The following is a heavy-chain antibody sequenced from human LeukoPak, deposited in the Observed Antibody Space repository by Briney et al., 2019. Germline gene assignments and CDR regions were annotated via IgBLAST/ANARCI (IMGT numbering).Heavy chain of an antibody. J-gene: IGHJ4*02. Sequence: PGGSLRLSCAASGFTLSNAWMSWVRQAPGKGLEWVGRIKSKTDGGTTDYAAPVKGRFTISRDDSKNTLYLQMNSLKTEDTAVYYCTTDLRSWSSSWYFDYWGQGTLVTVSS. CDR3: TTDLRSWSSSWYFDY. CDR2: IKSKTDGGTT. CDR1: GFTLSNAW. V-gene: IGHV3-15*01. D-gene: IGHD6-13*01.